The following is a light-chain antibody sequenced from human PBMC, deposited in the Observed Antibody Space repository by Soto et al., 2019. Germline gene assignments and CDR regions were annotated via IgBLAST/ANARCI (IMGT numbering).Light chain of an antibody. CDR1: QSVSSY. CDR2: DAS. J-gene: IGKJ4*01. Sequence: EIVWTQSPATLSLSPGERATLSCRASQSVSSYLAWYQQKPGQAPRLLIYDASNRATCIPARFSGSGSGTDYTLTISSLEPEDFAVYYCEQRSNWPLTFGGGTKVEIK. V-gene: IGKV3-11*01. CDR3: EQRSNWPLT.